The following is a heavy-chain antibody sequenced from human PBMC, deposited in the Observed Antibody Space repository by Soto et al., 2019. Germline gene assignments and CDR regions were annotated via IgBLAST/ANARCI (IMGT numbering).Heavy chain of an antibody. V-gene: IGHV4-59*08. Sequence: SETLSLTCTVSGGSISSYYWSWIRQRPGKGLEWIGYIYYSGGTKYNPLLKSRVTISVDTSKNQFSLKLSSVTAADTAVYYCARHIRYYDFWSGLSGMDVWGEGSKVTVSS. CDR2: IYYSGGT. J-gene: IGHJ6*04. D-gene: IGHD3-3*01. CDR1: GGSISSYY. CDR3: ARHIRYYDFWSGLSGMDV.